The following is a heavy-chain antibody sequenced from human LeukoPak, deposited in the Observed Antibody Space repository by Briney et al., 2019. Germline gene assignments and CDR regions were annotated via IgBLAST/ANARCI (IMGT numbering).Heavy chain of an antibody. CDR2: INDSGST. V-gene: IGHV4-34*01. CDR3: ARAGSYGYYWYFDL. J-gene: IGHJ2*01. CDR1: GGSFSGYY. Sequence: SETLSLTCAVYGGSFSGYYWSWIRQPPGKGLEWIGEINDSGSTNYNPSLKSRVTISVDTSKNQFSLKLSSVAAADTAVYYCARAGSYGYYWYFDLWGRGTLVTVSS. D-gene: IGHD1-26*01.